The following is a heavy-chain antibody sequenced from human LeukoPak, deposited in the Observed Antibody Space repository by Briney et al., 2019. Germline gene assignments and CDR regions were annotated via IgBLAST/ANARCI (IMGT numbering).Heavy chain of an antibody. D-gene: IGHD5-24*01. J-gene: IGHJ4*02. CDR3: ARLGVEMATTLDY. CDR2: INARGDT. Sequence: SETLSLTCAVYGWSFNDYYWNWIRQPPGKGLEWIGEINARGDTNYNPSLKSRVTISVDTSKNQFSLKLSSVTAANTAVYYCARLGVEMATTLDYWGQGTLVTVSS. V-gene: IGHV4-34*01. CDR1: GWSFNDYY.